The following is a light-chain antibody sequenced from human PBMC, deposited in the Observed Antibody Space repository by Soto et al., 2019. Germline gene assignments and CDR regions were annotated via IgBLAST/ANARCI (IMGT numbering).Light chain of an antibody. CDR1: SGDVGSYNL. V-gene: IGLV2-23*01. CDR3: CSYADSDTMI. Sequence: QSVLTQPASVSGSPGQSITISCTGTSGDVGSYNLVSWYQHHPGEAPKLIIYEGTKRPSGVSNRFFGSKSGHTASLTISGLRAEDEAHYYCCSYADSDTMIFGGGTKLTVL. CDR2: EGT. J-gene: IGLJ2*01.